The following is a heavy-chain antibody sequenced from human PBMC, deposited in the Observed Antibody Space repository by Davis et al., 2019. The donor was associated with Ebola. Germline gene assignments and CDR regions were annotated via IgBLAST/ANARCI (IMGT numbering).Heavy chain of an antibody. J-gene: IGHJ6*02. Sequence: AASVKVSCKVSGYTLTELSMHWVRQAPGKGLEWMGGFDPEDGETIYAQKFQGRVTITRDTSASTAYMELSSLRSEDTAVYYCARQAFMDVWGQGTTVTVSS. V-gene: IGHV1-24*01. CDR1: GYTLTELS. CDR2: FDPEDGET. CDR3: ARQAFMDV.